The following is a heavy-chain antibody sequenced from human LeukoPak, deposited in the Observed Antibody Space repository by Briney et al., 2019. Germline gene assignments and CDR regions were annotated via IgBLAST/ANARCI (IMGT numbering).Heavy chain of an antibody. CDR1: GFTFSSYG. CDR3: AKDRGTYYDILTGPGPDY. D-gene: IGHD3-9*01. V-gene: IGHV3-30*18. J-gene: IGHJ4*02. Sequence: GGSLRLSCAASGFTFSSYGMHWVRQAPGKGLGWVAVISYDGSNKYYADSVKGRFTISRDNSKNTLYLQMNSLRAEDTAVYYCAKDRGTYYDILTGPGPDYWGQGTLVTVSS. CDR2: ISYDGSNK.